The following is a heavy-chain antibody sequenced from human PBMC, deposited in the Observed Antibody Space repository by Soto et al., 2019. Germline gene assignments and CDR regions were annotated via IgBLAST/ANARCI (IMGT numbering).Heavy chain of an antibody. D-gene: IGHD6-6*01. Sequence: SETLSLTCTVSGGSISSGGYYWSWIRQHPGKGLEWIGYIYYSGSTYYNPSLKSRVTISVDTSKNQFSLKLSSVTAADTAVYYCARGDRPNWFDPWGQGTLVTVSS. CDR1: GGSISSGGYY. J-gene: IGHJ5*02. CDR3: ARGDRPNWFDP. V-gene: IGHV4-31*03. CDR2: IYYSGST.